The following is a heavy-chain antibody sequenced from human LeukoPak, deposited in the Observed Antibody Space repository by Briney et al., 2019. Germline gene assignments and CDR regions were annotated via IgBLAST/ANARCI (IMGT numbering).Heavy chain of an antibody. CDR1: GFTFNSYV. Sequence: GGSLRLSCAASGFTFNSYVMSWVRQAPGKGLEWVSANNGGGGNTYYADSVKGRFTISRDNSKNMVYLQMNSLRAEDTALYYCAKDLLGQLAPDYWGQGTLVTVSS. J-gene: IGHJ4*02. CDR2: NNGGGGNT. D-gene: IGHD1-1*01. CDR3: AKDLLGQLAPDY. V-gene: IGHV3-23*01.